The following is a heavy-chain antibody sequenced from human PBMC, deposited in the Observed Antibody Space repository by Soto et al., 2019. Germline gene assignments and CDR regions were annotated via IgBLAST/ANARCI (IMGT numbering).Heavy chain of an antibody. CDR3: ARDVGCSSTSCYTGVMDY. D-gene: IGHD2-2*02. CDR2: INPNSGGT. CDR1: GYTFTGYY. V-gene: IGHV1-2*02. J-gene: IGHJ4*02. Sequence: QVQLVQSGAEVKKPGASVKVSCKASGYTFTGYYMHWVRQAPGQGLEWMGWINPNSGGTNYAQKFQGRVTMTRDTSISTAYMELSRLRSDDTAVYYCARDVGCSSTSCYTGVMDYWGQGTLVTVSS.